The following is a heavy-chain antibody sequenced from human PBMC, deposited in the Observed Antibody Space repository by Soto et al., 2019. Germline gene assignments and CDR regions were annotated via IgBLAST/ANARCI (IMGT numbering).Heavy chain of an antibody. CDR2: FDPEDGEI. D-gene: IGHD6-19*01. CDR3: ATGFGIAVAHDY. Sequence: GASVKVSCKVSGYTLTELSMHWVRQAPGKGLEWMGGFDPEDGEIIYAQKFQGRVTMTEDTSTDTAYMELSSLRSEDTAVYYCATGFGIAVAHDYWGQGTLVTVSS. V-gene: IGHV1-24*01. CDR1: GYTLTELS. J-gene: IGHJ4*02.